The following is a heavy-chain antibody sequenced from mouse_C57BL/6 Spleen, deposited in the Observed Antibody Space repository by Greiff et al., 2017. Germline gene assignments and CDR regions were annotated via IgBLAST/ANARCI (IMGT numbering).Heavy chain of an antibody. CDR1: GYTFTSYG. CDR2: IYPRSGNT. V-gene: IGHV1-81*01. D-gene: IGHD1-1*01. J-gene: IGHJ4*01. Sequence: VQLQQSGAELARPGASVKLSCKASGYTFTSYGISWVKQRTGQGLEWIGEIYPRSGNTYYNEKFKGKATRTADKSSSTAYMELRSLTSEDSAVYFCARDYGSSYGAMDYWGQGTSVTVSS. CDR3: ARDYGSSYGAMDY.